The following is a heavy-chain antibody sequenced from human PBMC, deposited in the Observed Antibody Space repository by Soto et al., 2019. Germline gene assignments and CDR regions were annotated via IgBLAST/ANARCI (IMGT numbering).Heavy chain of an antibody. CDR2: ISYDGSNK. Sequence: GGSLRLSCAASGFTFSSYAMHWVRQAPGKGLEWVAVISYDGSNKYYADSVKGRFTISRDNSKNTLYLQMNSLRAEDTAVYYCARDLSTISVYYYYGMDVWGQGTTVTVSS. D-gene: IGHD3-3*01. J-gene: IGHJ6*02. CDR1: GFTFSSYA. V-gene: IGHV3-30-3*01. CDR3: ARDLSTISVYYYYGMDV.